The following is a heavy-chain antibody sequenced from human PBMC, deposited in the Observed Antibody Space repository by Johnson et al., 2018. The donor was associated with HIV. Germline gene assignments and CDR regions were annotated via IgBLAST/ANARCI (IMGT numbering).Heavy chain of an antibody. CDR2: IWYDGHFT. CDR1: GFSFSAYA. CDR3: VKDGAHSGSHHDAFDV. V-gene: IGHV3-33*06. D-gene: IGHD1-26*01. Sequence: VQLVESGGGVVRPGRSLRLSCVASGFSFSAYAIHWVRQAPGQVLEWVAVIWYDGHFTYYGESVKGRFTISRDNSKNTVFLEMNSLTAEDTGLYYCVKDGAHSGSHHDAFDVWGRGTVVTVSS. J-gene: IGHJ3*01.